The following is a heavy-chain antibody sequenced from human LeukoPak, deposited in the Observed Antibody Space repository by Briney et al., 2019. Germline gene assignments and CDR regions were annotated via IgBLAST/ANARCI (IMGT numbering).Heavy chain of an antibody. V-gene: IGHV1-2*02. D-gene: IGHD2-21*02. CDR2: INPNSGGT. Sequence: ASVKVSCKASGYTFTGYYMHWMRQAPGQGLEWMGWINPNSGGTNYAQKFQGRVTMTRDTSISTAYMELSRLRSDDTAVYYCARDVFSGYSCGGGDCYPDYWGQGTLVTVSS. CDR1: GYTFTGYY. J-gene: IGHJ4*02. CDR3: ARDVFSGYSCGGGDCYPDY.